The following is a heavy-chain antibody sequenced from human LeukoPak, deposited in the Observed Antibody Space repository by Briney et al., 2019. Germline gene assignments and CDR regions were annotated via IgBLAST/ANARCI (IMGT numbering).Heavy chain of an antibody. D-gene: IGHD6-13*01. CDR2: IIPIFGTA. Sequence: SVKVSCKASGGTFSSYAISWVRQAPGQGLEWMGGIIPIFGTANYAQKFQGRVTITADESTSTAYMELSSLRSEDTAVYYCARIAAAGTGGDYWGQGTLVTVSS. J-gene: IGHJ4*02. V-gene: IGHV1-69*01. CDR3: ARIAAAGTGGDY. CDR1: GGTFSSYA.